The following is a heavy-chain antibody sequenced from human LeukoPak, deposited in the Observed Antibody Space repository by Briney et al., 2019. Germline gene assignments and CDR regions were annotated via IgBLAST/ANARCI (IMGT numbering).Heavy chain of an antibody. Sequence: ASVKVSCKASGYTFTSYYMHWVRQAPGQGLEWMGIINPSGGSTSYAQKFQGRVTMTRDTSASTVYMELSSLGSEDTAVYYCARGGPYYDILTGLNWFDPWGQGTLVTVSS. D-gene: IGHD3-9*01. CDR2: INPSGGST. J-gene: IGHJ5*02. CDR3: ARGGPYYDILTGLNWFDP. CDR1: GYTFTSYY. V-gene: IGHV1-46*01.